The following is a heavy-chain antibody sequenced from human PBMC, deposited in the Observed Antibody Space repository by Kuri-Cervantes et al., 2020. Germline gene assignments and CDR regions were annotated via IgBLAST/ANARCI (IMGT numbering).Heavy chain of an antibody. CDR2: IDHRGSA. D-gene: IGHD6-6*01. CDR1: GGSFSGSLTSYS. V-gene: IGHV4-34*01. J-gene: IGHJ5*01. Sequence: ESLKISCAVSGGSFSGSLTSYSWTWIRHFPGKGLEWIGDIDHRGSADYNPSLRSRVTISLDMSKNHFSLTLTSVTAADTAVYYCARHSGPYSSSWFDSWGQGILVTVSS. CDR3: ARHSGPYSSSWFDS.